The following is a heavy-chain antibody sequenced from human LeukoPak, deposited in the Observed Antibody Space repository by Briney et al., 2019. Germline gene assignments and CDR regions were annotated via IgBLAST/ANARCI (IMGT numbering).Heavy chain of an antibody. D-gene: IGHD6-6*01. V-gene: IGHV4-34*01. CDR3: ARVGLGTKLAALDY. CDR1: GGSFSGYY. Sequence: SETLSLTCAVYGGSFSGYYWSWIRQPPGKGLEWIGEINHSGSTNYNPSLKSRVTMSVDTSKNQFSLKLSSVTAADTAVYYCARVGLGTKLAALDYWGQGTLVTVSS. J-gene: IGHJ4*02. CDR2: INHSGST.